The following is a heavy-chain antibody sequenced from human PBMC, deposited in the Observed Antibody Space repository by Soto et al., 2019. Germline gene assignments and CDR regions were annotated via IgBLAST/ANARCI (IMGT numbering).Heavy chain of an antibody. J-gene: IGHJ4*02. Sequence: QITLKESGPTLVKPTQTLTLTCTFSGFSLSTSGVGVGWIRQPPGKALEWLALIYWDDDKLYSPSLKSRMTITKDISKNQLVLTITNMDPVDTAEYYCARMRYSSSHFHYWGQGTLVTVSS. CDR3: ARMRYSSSHFHY. CDR1: GFSLSTSGVG. D-gene: IGHD6-6*01. V-gene: IGHV2-5*02. CDR2: IYWDDDK.